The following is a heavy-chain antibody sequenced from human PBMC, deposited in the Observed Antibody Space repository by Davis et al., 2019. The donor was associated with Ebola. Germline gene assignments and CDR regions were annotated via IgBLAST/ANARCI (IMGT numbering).Heavy chain of an antibody. CDR1: GGPISSYY. Sequence: MPSETLSLTCTVSGGPISSYYWSWIRQPPGKGLEWLGYIYYSGSTNYNPSLKSRVTISVDTSKNQFSLKLSSVTAADTAVYYCARGEDTAMVTGYYGMDVWGQGTTVTVSS. J-gene: IGHJ6*02. D-gene: IGHD5-18*01. CDR3: ARGEDTAMVTGYYGMDV. CDR2: IYYSGST. V-gene: IGHV4-59*12.